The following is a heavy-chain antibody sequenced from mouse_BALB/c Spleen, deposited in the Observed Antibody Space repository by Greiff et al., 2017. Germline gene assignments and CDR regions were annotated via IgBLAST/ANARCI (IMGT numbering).Heavy chain of an antibody. D-gene: IGHD2-3*01. CDR1: GYTFTDYE. CDR3: TRDGY. CDR2: IDPETGGT. J-gene: IGHJ2*01. V-gene: IGHV1-15*01. Sequence: QVQLKESGAELVRPGASVTLSCKASGYTFTDYEMHWVKQTPVHGLEWIGAIDPETGGTAYNQKFKGKATLTADKSSSTAYMELRSLTSEDSAVYYCTRDGYWGQGTTLTVSS.